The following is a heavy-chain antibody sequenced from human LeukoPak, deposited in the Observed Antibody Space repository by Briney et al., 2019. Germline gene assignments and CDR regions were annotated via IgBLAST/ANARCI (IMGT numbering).Heavy chain of an antibody. V-gene: IGHV3-21*01. CDR2: IGGSSSSL. D-gene: IGHD4-17*01. CDR1: GFTFSIYS. Sequence: PGESLRLSCVASGFTFSIYSMNWVRQAPGKGLEWVSSIGGSSSSLYYAESVKGRFTISRDNARNSLYLQMNGLRVEDTAVYYCAKEAGQDYGALDAFDVWGQGTMVTVSS. J-gene: IGHJ3*01. CDR3: AKEAGQDYGALDAFDV.